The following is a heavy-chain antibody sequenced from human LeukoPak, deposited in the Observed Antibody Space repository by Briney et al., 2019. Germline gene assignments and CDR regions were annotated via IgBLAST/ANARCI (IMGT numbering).Heavy chain of an antibody. D-gene: IGHD6-13*01. CDR2: INPNSGGT. Sequence: ASVTVSFKASVYTFTGYYMHWVRQAPGQRLEWMGWINPNSGGTNYAQKFQGRVTMTRDTSISTAYMELSKLRSDDTAVYYCARLTEQQLAHFDYWGQGTLVTVSS. CDR1: VYTFTGYY. J-gene: IGHJ4*02. V-gene: IGHV1-2*02. CDR3: ARLTEQQLAHFDY.